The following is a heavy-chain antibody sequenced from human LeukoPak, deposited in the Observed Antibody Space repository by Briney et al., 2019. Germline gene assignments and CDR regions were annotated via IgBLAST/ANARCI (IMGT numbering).Heavy chain of an antibody. J-gene: IGHJ4*02. CDR2: INSDGSST. V-gene: IGHV3-74*01. D-gene: IGHD6-6*01. CDR3: ARRVLGSSAGSFDY. CDR1: GFTLSTYW. Sequence: GGSLRLSCAASGFTLSTYWMHWVRQAPGKGLVWVSRINSDGSSTSYADSVKGRFTISRDNAKNTLYLQMNSLKAEDTAVYYCARRVLGSSAGSFDYWGQGTLVTVSS.